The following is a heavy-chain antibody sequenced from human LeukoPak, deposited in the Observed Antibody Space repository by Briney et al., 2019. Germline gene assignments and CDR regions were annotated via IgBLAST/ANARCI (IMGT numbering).Heavy chain of an antibody. CDR3: AKDNQRYSSSWYSDYYYGMDV. J-gene: IGHJ6*02. V-gene: IGHV3-9*01. CDR2: ISWNSGSI. Sequence: GGSLRLSCAASGFTFDDYAMHWGRIAPGKGLEWVSGISWNSGSIGYADPVKGRFTISRDNAKNSLYLQMNSLRAEDTALYYCAKDNQRYSSSWYSDYYYGMDVWGQGTTVTVSS. CDR1: GFTFDDYA. D-gene: IGHD6-13*01.